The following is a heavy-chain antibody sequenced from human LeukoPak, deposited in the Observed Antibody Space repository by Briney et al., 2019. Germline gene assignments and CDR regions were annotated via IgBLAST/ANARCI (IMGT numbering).Heavy chain of an antibody. CDR2: ISGSGGST. J-gene: IGHJ4*02. V-gene: IGHV3-23*01. D-gene: IGHD6-19*01. CDR1: GFTFSSYA. Sequence: GGSLRLSCAPSGFTFSSYAMSWVRQAPGKGLEWVSAISGSGGSTYYADSVKGRFTISRDNSKNTLYLQMNSLRAEDTAVYYCAKTAGIAVAGRDFDYWGQGTLVTVSS. CDR3: AKTAGIAVAGRDFDY.